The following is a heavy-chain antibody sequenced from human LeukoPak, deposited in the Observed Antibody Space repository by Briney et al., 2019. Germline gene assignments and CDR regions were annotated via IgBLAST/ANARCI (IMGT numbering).Heavy chain of an antibody. J-gene: IGHJ4*02. D-gene: IGHD3-16*02. CDR3: ARADYDYVWGSYRYTGPDPFDY. V-gene: IGHV1-18*01. Sequence: ASVKVSCKASGYTFTSYGISWVRQAPGQGLEWMGWISAYNGNTNYAQKLQGRVTMTTDTSTSTAYMELRRLRSDDTAVYYCARADYDYVWGSYRYTGPDPFDYWGQGTLVTVSS. CDR2: ISAYNGNT. CDR1: GYTFTSYG.